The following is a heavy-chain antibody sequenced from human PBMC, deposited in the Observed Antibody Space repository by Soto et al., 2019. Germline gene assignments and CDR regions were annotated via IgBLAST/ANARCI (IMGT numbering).Heavy chain of an antibody. CDR1: GGSISSGDYY. J-gene: IGHJ6*02. Sequence: QVQLQESGPGLVKPSQTLSLTCTVSGGSISSGDYYWSWIRQPPGKGLEWIGYIYYSESTYYNPSLKSRVTISVDTSKNQFSLKLSSVTAADTAVYYCARDRAHYYYYYGMDVWGQGTTVTVSS. CDR3: ARDRAHYYYYYGMDV. CDR2: IYYSEST. V-gene: IGHV4-30-4*01.